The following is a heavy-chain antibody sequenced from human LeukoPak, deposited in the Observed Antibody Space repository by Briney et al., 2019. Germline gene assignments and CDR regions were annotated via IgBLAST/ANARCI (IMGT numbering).Heavy chain of an antibody. CDR3: AAETYYYDSSAKGYFQH. Sequence: ASVKVSCKASGFTFTSSAMQWVRQARGQRLEWIGWIVVGSGNTNYAQKFQERVTITRDMSTSTAYMELSSLRSEDTAVYYCAAETYYYDSSAKGYFQHWGQGTLVTVSS. CDR1: GFTFTSSA. J-gene: IGHJ1*01. D-gene: IGHD3-22*01. V-gene: IGHV1-58*02. CDR2: IVVGSGNT.